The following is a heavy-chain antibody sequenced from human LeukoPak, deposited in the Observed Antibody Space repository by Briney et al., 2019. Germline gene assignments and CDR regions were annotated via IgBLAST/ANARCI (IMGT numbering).Heavy chain of an antibody. V-gene: IGHV3-23*01. CDR3: ARATFAERITVIAVPAY. Sequence: GGSLRLSCVGSGFIFKLFAVGWVRQAPGKGLEWVSAISGSGGSTYYADSVKGRFTISRDNSKNTLYLQMNSLRAEDTAVYYCARATFAERITVIAVPAYWGQGTLVTVSS. CDR2: ISGSGGST. J-gene: IGHJ4*02. CDR1: GFIFKLFA. D-gene: IGHD3-22*01.